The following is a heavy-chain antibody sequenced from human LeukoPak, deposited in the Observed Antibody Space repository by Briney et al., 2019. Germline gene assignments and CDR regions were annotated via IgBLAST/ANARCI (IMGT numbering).Heavy chain of an antibody. V-gene: IGHV3-33*08. CDR3: AREHYLTTPYSSGWLYYFDY. Sequence: GGSLRLSCAASGFTFSNYWMSWVRQAPGKGLEWVAVIWNDGSNKYYADSVKGRFTISRDNSKNTLYLQMNSLRAEDTAVYYCAREHYLTTPYSSGWLYYFDYWGQGTLVTVSS. D-gene: IGHD6-19*01. CDR1: GFTFSNYW. J-gene: IGHJ4*02. CDR2: IWNDGSNK.